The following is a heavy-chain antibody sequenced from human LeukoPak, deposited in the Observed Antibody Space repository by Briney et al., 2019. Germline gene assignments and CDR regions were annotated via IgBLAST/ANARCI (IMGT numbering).Heavy chain of an antibody. V-gene: IGHV4-59*11. J-gene: IGHJ4*02. CDR3: ARVKAAAGYFDY. Sequence: SETLSLTCTVSGGSISSHYWSWIRQPPGKGLEWIGYIYYSGSTNYNPSLKSRVIISVDTSKNQFSLKLSSVTAADTAVYYCARVKAAAGYFDYWGQGTLVTVSS. CDR2: IYYSGST. D-gene: IGHD6-13*01. CDR1: GGSISSHY.